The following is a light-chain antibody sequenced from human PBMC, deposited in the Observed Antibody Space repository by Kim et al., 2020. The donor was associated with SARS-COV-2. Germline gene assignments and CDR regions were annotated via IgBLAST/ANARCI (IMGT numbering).Light chain of an antibody. J-gene: IGKJ4*01. CDR1: QSISIS. V-gene: IGKV1-39*01. CDR3: QQSYSTRLT. CDR2: GAS. Sequence: DIQMTQSPSSLSASVGDRVTITCRASQSISISLNWYQQKPGKAPKVLISGASTLQSGVTSRFSGSGSGTDFTLTISSLQPEDFATYYCQQSYSTRLTFGGGTKVDIK.